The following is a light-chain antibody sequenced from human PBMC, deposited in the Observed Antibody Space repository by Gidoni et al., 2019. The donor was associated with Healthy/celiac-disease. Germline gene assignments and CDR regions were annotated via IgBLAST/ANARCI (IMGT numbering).Light chain of an antibody. CDR1: QSVSSY. CDR3: QKRSNWPT. J-gene: IGKJ4*01. V-gene: IGKV3-11*01. CDR2: DAS. Sequence: EIVFPQSPATLSLSPGERATLSCRASQSVSSYLDWYQQKPGQAPRLLIYDASNRATGIPARFSGSGSGTDFTLTISRLEHEDFAVYYCQKRSNWPTFGGGTKVEIK.